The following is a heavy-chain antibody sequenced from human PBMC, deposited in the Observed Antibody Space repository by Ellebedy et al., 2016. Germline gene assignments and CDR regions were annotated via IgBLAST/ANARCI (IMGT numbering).Heavy chain of an antibody. Sequence: ASVKVSCXASGYTFTSYGISWVRQAPGQGLEWMGWISAYNGNTNYAQKLQGRVTMTTDTSTSTAYMELRSLRSDDTAVYYCARDGVPAAIRWYNWFNPWGQGTLVTVSS. CDR3: ARDGVPAAIRWYNWFNP. CDR2: ISAYNGNT. J-gene: IGHJ5*02. CDR1: GYTFTSYG. D-gene: IGHD2-2*02. V-gene: IGHV1-18*01.